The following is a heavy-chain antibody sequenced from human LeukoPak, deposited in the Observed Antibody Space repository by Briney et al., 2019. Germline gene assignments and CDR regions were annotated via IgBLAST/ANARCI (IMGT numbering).Heavy chain of an antibody. CDR1: GFTFSSHA. V-gene: IGHV3-30-3*01. D-gene: IGHD1-26*01. CDR2: ISYDGSFQ. J-gene: IGHJ5*02. Sequence: GGSLRLSCSVSGFTFSSHAMHWVRQAPGKGLECVAYISYDGSFQYHADSVKGRFTISRDNSKDILYLLMNSLRVDDSATYYCVGEVGSRQMNSWGQGTLVTVSS. CDR3: VGEVGSRQMNS.